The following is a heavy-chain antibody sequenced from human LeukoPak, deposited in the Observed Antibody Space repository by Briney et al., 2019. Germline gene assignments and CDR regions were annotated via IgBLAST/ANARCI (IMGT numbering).Heavy chain of an antibody. D-gene: IGHD3-22*01. Sequence: SETLSLTCTVSGGSISSYYWSWIRQPPGKGLEWIGYIYYSGSTNYNPSLKSRVTISVDTSKNQFSLKLSSVTAADTAVYYCAGDSSGYYDAFDIWGQGTMVTVSS. CDR1: GGSISSYY. CDR2: IYYSGST. CDR3: AGDSSGYYDAFDI. J-gene: IGHJ3*02. V-gene: IGHV4-59*01.